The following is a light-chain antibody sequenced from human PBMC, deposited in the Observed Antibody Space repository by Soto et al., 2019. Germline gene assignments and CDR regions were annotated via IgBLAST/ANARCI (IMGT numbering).Light chain of an antibody. CDR3: QQLNSYPLA. V-gene: IGKV1-9*01. J-gene: IGKJ5*01. Sequence: DIQLTQSPSFLSASVGDRVTITCRASQGISSCLAWYQQKQGKAPKLLIYAASTLQSGVPSRFSGSGSGTEFTLTISSLQPEDFATYYCQQLNSYPLAFGQGTQLDIK. CDR2: AAS. CDR1: QGISSC.